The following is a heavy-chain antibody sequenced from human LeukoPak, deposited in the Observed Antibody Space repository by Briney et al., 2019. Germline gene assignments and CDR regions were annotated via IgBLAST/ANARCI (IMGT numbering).Heavy chain of an antibody. J-gene: IGHJ5*02. D-gene: IGHD3-10*01. CDR2: IYYSGST. CDR3: ASYYYGSGSYYSRWFDP. CDR1: GGSISSGGYY. Sequence: SETLSLTCTVSGGSISSGGYYWSWIRQHPGKGLEWIGYIYYSGSTYYNPSLKSRVTISVDTSKNQFSLKLSSVTAADTAVYYCASYYYGSGSYYSRWFDPWGQGTLVTVSS. V-gene: IGHV4-31*03.